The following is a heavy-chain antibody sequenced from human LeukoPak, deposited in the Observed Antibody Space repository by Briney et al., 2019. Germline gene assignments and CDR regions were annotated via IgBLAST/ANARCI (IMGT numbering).Heavy chain of an antibody. CDR1: GYTFTSYG. V-gene: IGHV1-18*01. J-gene: IGHJ4*02. CDR3: ARAEWELLPFDY. Sequence: ASVKVSCKASGYTFTSYGISWVRQAPGQGLEWMGWISAYNGNTNYAQKLQGRVTMTTETSTSTAYMELRSLRSDDTAVYYCARAEWELLPFDYWGQGTLVTVSS. D-gene: IGHD1-26*01. CDR2: ISAYNGNT.